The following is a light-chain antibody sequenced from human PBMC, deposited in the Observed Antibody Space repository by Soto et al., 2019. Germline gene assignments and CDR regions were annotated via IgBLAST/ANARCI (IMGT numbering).Light chain of an antibody. Sequence: EIGLTQSPGTLSLSPGERATLSCRASQSVNSVYLAWYQQKPGQAPRLLIYGASSRATGIPDRFSGSGSGTDFTLTISRLDPEDFAVYFCQQYDSSPRTFGQGTTV. J-gene: IGKJ1*01. V-gene: IGKV3-20*01. CDR3: QQYDSSPRT. CDR1: QSVNSVY. CDR2: GAS.